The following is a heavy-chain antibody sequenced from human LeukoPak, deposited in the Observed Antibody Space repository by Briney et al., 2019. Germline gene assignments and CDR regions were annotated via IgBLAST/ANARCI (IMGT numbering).Heavy chain of an antibody. CDR2: IYYSGST. J-gene: IGHJ4*02. CDR1: GGSISSGGYY. V-gene: IGHV4-31*03. CDR3: ARVATTYYYDSSGYSFDY. Sequence: PSETLSLTCTVSGGSISSGGYYWSWIRQHPGKGLEWIGYIYYSGSTYYNPSLKSRVTISVDTSKNQFSLKLSSVTAADTAVYYCARVATTYYYDSSGYSFDYRGQGTLVTVSS. D-gene: IGHD3-22*01.